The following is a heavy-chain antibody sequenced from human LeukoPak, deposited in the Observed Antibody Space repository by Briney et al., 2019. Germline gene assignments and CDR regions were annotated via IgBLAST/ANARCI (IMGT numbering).Heavy chain of an antibody. Sequence: GGSLRLSCAASGFTFSSYSMNWVRQAPGKGLEWVSYISSSSSTIYYADSVKGRFTISRDNAKNSLYLQMNSLRAENTAVYYCARSYYYDSSGYPNFDYWGQGTLVTVSS. CDR3: ARSYYYDSSGYPNFDY. CDR1: GFTFSSYS. J-gene: IGHJ4*02. D-gene: IGHD3-22*01. CDR2: ISSSSSTI. V-gene: IGHV3-48*04.